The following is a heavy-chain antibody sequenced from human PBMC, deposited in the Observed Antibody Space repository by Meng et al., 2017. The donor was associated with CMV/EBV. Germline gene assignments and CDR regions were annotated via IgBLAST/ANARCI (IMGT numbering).Heavy chain of an antibody. V-gene: IGHV4-34*01. CDR3: ARESMVRGED. CDR1: GGSFSGYY. CDR2: INHSGST. Sequence: QVQLKQWGAGLLKPSETLSLTCAVYGGSFSGYYWSWIRQPPGKGLEWIGEINHSGSTNYNPSLKGRVTISVDTSKNQFSLKLSSVTAADTAVYYCARESMVRGEDWGQGTLVTVSS. D-gene: IGHD3-10*01. J-gene: IGHJ4*02.